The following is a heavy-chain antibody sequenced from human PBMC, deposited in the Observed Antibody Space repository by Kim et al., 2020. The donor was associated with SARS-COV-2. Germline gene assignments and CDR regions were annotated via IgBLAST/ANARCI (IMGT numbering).Heavy chain of an antibody. CDR3: ARRDHSSSWYGRRNWFDP. Sequence: SETLSLTCAVYGGSFSGYYWSWIRQPPGKGLEWIGEINHSGSTNYNPSLKSRVTISVDTSKNQFSLKLSSVTAADTAVYYCARRDHSSSWYGRRNWFDPWGQGTLVTVSS. CDR1: GGSFSGYY. CDR2: INHSGST. J-gene: IGHJ5*02. V-gene: IGHV4-34*01. D-gene: IGHD6-13*01.